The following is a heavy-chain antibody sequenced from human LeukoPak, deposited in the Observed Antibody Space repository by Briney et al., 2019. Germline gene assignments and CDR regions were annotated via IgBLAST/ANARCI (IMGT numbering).Heavy chain of an antibody. CDR3: ARGRSRSGWSGGY. Sequence: GASVKVSCKASGYTFTCYYMHWVRQATGQGLEWMGWMNPNSGNTGYAQKFQGRVTMTRNTSISTAYMELSSLRSEDTAVYYCARGRSRSGWSGGYWGQGTLVTVSS. D-gene: IGHD6-19*01. V-gene: IGHV1-8*02. CDR1: GYTFTCYY. J-gene: IGHJ4*02. CDR2: MNPNSGNT.